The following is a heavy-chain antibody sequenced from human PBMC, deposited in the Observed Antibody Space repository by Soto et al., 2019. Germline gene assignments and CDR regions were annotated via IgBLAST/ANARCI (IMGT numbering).Heavy chain of an antibody. V-gene: IGHV3-15*07. Sequence: EVHLVESGGTLVKPGGSLRLSCAASGFPFIPGWFNWVRLAPGRGLEWVGRIKSEAMREAPDYAAPVRGRFIISRDESRNTIYLQMNSLKTEDTAVYYCTWQQKYEWWFAPWGQGTAVTVSS. J-gene: IGHJ5*02. CDR3: TWQQKYEWWFAP. D-gene: IGHD6-13*01. CDR2: IKSEAMREAP. CDR1: GFPFIPGW.